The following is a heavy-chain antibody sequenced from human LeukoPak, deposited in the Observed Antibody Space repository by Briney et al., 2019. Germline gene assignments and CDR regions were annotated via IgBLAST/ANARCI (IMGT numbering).Heavy chain of an antibody. Sequence: GGSLRLSCEASGFTFNTYSMNWARQAPGKGLEWVSSIDSSGGYMFYADSVKGLFIISRDNAKDSLYLQINSLRVEDTAAYYCLRGDRRDYWGQGALVTVSS. CDR1: GFTFNTYS. CDR3: LRGDRRDY. V-gene: IGHV3-21*06. J-gene: IGHJ4*02. CDR2: IDSSGGYM.